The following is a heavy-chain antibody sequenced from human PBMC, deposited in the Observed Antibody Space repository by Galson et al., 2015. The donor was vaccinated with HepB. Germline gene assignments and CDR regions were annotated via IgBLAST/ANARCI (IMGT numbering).Heavy chain of an antibody. V-gene: IGHV1-69*10. Sequence: VKVSCKASGGTFSSYAISWVRQAPGQGLEWMGRIIPILGIANYAQKFQGRVTITADKSTSTAYMELSSLRSEDTAVYYCARTEGYMGGYYYYGMDVWGQGTTVTVSS. D-gene: IGHD5-24*01. J-gene: IGHJ6*02. CDR2: IIPILGIA. CDR1: GGTFSSYA. CDR3: ARTEGYMGGYYYYGMDV.